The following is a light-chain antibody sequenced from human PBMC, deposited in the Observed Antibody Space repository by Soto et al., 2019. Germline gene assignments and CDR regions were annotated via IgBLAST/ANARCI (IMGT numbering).Light chain of an antibody. CDR3: QQYNNWPRT. CDR2: GAS. Sequence: EILMTQSPATLSVSPGERVTLSCRASQSVSSYLAWYQQKPGQPPRLLIYGASTRATGIPARFSGSGSGTEFTLTIGSLQSEDFVVYYCQQYNNWPRTFGQGAKVEIK. J-gene: IGKJ1*01. V-gene: IGKV3-15*01. CDR1: QSVSSY.